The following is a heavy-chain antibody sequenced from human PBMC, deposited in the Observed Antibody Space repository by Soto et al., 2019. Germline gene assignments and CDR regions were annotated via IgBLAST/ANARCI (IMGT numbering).Heavy chain of an antibody. Sequence: SETLSLTCTVSGGCISSGGYYWSWIRQHPGKGLEWIGYIYYSGSTYYNPSLKSRVTISVDTSKNQFSLKLSSVTAADTAVYYCARETIKGIAAVSRFGYSSYGMDVWGQGTTVPVSS. V-gene: IGHV4-31*03. D-gene: IGHD6-13*01. CDR1: GGCISSGGYY. CDR3: ARETIKGIAAVSRFGYSSYGMDV. CDR2: IYYSGST. J-gene: IGHJ6*02.